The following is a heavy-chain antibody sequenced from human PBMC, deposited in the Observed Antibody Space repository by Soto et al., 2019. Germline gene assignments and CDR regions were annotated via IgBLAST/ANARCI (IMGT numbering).Heavy chain of an antibody. V-gene: IGHV3-48*03. D-gene: IGHD6-19*01. J-gene: IGHJ4*02. CDR3: ARHTSGWHYYDY. CDR2: ISGSGGTT. Sequence: GGSLRLSCTVSGFTFGSHAMSWVRQAPGKGLECVSGISGSGGTTFYADSVKGRFTISRDNAKNSLYLQMNSLRVEDTAVYYCARHTSGWHYYDYWGQGTPVTVSS. CDR1: GFTFGSHA.